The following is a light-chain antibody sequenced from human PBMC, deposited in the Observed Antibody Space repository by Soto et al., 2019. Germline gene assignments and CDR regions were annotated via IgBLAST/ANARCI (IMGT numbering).Light chain of an antibody. CDR1: QSVSSN. Sequence: EIVMTQSPATLSVSPGERATLSCRASQSVSSNLAWYHHKPGQAPRLLIYDASTRATGIPARFSGSGSGTEFTLTINSLQSEDFAVYYCQQYNNWPRTFGQGTKVDIK. CDR2: DAS. J-gene: IGKJ1*01. CDR3: QQYNNWPRT. V-gene: IGKV3-15*01.